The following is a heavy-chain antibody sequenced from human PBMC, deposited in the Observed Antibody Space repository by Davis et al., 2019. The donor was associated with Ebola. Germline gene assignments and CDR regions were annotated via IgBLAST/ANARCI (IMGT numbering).Heavy chain of an antibody. D-gene: IGHD2-15*01. V-gene: IGHV1-18*01. Sequence: ASVKVSCKASGYTFTSYGISWVRQAPGQGLEWMGWISAYSGNTNYAQKLQGRVTMTTDTSTSTAYMELRSLRSDDTAVYYCARARRYCSGGSCYYYYGMDVWGQGTTVTVSS. CDR1: GYTFTSYG. J-gene: IGHJ6*02. CDR2: ISAYSGNT. CDR3: ARARRYCSGGSCYYYYGMDV.